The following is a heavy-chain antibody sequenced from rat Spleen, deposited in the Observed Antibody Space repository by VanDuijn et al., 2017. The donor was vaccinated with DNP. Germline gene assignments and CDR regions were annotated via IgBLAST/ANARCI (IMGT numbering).Heavy chain of an antibody. J-gene: IGHJ2*01. Sequence: EVQLQESGSGLVKPSQSLSLTCSVTGSSITSNYWGWIRKFPGNKMEYIGHISYSGSTNNSPSLRSRISITRDTSKNHFFLHLNSVTTEDTATYYCARWTRYFDYWGQGVMVTVSS. V-gene: IGHV3-1*01. CDR1: GSSITSNY. CDR2: ISYSGST. CDR3: ARWTRYFDY. D-gene: IGHD1-7*01.